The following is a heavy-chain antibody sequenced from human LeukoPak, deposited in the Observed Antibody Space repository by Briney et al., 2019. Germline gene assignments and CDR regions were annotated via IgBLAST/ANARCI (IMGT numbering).Heavy chain of an antibody. J-gene: IGHJ4*02. CDR3: ARVGDYETYDY. CDR1: GYTFTSNY. Sequence: WASVKVSCKASGYTFTSNYIHWVRQAPGQGLEWMGMIYPRDGSTSYAQKFQGRVTVTRNTSISTAYMELSSLRSEDTAVYYCARVGDYETYDYWGQGTLVTVSS. D-gene: IGHD3-16*01. CDR2: IYPRDGST. V-gene: IGHV1-46*01.